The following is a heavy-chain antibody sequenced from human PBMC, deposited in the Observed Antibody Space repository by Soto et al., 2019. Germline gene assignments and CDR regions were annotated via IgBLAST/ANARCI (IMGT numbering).Heavy chain of an antibody. CDR2: IWYDGSNK. CDR1: GFTFSSYG. CDR3: ARAHIVVVTATYFDP. J-gene: IGHJ5*02. D-gene: IGHD2-21*02. V-gene: IGHV3-33*01. Sequence: GGSLRLSCAASGFTFSSYGMHWVRQDPGKGLEWVAVIWYDGSNKYYADSVKGRFTISRDNSKNTLYLQMNSLRAEDTAVYYCARAHIVVVTATYFDPWGQGTLVTVSS.